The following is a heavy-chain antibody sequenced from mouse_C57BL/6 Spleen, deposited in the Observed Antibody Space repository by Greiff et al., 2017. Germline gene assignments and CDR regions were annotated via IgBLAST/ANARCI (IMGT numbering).Heavy chain of an antibody. J-gene: IGHJ3*01. CDR2: INPNNGGT. V-gene: IGHV1-18*01. Sequence: EVQLQESGPDLVKPGASVKIPCKASGYTFTDYNMDWVKQSHGKSLEWIGDINPNNGGTIYNQKFKGKATLTVDKSSSTAYMELRSLTSEDTAVYYCARSGAYWGQGTLVTVSA. CDR3: ARSGAY. CDR1: GYTFTDYN.